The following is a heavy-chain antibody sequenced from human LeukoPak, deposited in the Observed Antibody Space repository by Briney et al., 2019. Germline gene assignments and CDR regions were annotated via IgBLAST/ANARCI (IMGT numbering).Heavy chain of an antibody. CDR1: GGSLSSYY. CDR2: IYTSGST. J-gene: IGHJ6*03. CDR3: AGCGYDWGYYYYYMDV. Sequence: PSETLSLTCTVSGGSLSSYYWSWIRQPPGKGLEWIGYIYTSGSTNYNPSLKSRVTISVDTSKNQFSLKLCSVTAADTAVYYCAGCGYDWGYYYYYMDVWGKGTTVTVSS. D-gene: IGHD5-12*01. V-gene: IGHV4-4*09.